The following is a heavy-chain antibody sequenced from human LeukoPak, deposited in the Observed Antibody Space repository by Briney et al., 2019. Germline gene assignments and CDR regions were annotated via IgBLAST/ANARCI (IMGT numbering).Heavy chain of an antibody. D-gene: IGHD6-13*01. J-gene: IGHJ5*02. CDR2: IIPIFGTA. Sequence: GASVKVSCKASGGTFSSYAISWVRQAPGQGLEWMGGIIPIFGTANYAQKFQGRVTITADESTSTAYMELSSLRSEDTAVYYCARVVKGGSYSSSWYYNWFDPWGQGTLVTVSS. CDR1: GGTFSSYA. CDR3: ARVVKGGSYSSSWYYNWFDP. V-gene: IGHV1-69*13.